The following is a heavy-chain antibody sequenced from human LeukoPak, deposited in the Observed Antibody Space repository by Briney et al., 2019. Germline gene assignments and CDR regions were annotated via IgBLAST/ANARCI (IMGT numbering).Heavy chain of an antibody. V-gene: IGHV3-30*02. D-gene: IGHD2-15*01. CDR2: IRFDGSNR. CDR1: GFIFSRYG. J-gene: IGHJ4*02. Sequence: GGSLRLSCTASGFIFSRYGMHWVRRAPGKGLEWVALIRFDGSNRYYVDSVKGRFSISRDNGKNTLYLQMHSLRAEDTSGYYCARDLGSHFDFWGQETLVTVSS. CDR3: ARDLGSHFDF.